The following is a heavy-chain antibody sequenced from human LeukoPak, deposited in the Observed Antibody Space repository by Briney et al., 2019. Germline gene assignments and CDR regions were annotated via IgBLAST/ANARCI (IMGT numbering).Heavy chain of an antibody. CDR1: DGSIRTYY. Sequence: SETLALTCSVSDGSIRTYYWSWIRQSPGQGLEWIGNIYYRGDINYNPSLKSRVIISIDTSKNQFSLKVTSLTAADTAVYYCATNKDWAEADWGQGTLVIVSS. J-gene: IGHJ4*02. V-gene: IGHV4-59*03. CDR2: IYYRGDI. CDR3: ATNKDWAEAD. D-gene: IGHD3/OR15-3a*01.